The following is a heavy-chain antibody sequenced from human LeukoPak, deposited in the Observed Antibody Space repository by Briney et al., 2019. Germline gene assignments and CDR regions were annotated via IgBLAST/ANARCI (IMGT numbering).Heavy chain of an antibody. CDR3: ARANWNYVRAFDI. CDR1: GYNFNNYG. Sequence: ASVKVSCKASGYNFNNYGITWVRQAPGQGLEWTGRISTDNGDTTYAQKFQGRVTMTTDTFTTTAYMELSSLRSEDTAVYYCARANWNYVRAFDIWGQGTMVTVSS. CDR2: ISTDNGDT. J-gene: IGHJ3*02. V-gene: IGHV1-18*01. D-gene: IGHD1-7*01.